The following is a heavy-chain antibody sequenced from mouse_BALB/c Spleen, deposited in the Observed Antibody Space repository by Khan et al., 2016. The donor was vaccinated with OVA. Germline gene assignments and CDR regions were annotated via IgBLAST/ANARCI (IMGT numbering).Heavy chain of an antibody. V-gene: IGHV1S135*01. CDR3: ARHGTSSWFAY. CDR1: GYSFTTYY. Sequence: VQLKESGPELMKPGASVKISCKASGYSFTTYYIHWVKQSHGKSLEWIGYIDPFNGSTTYNQKFKGKATLTVDKSSSTAYMHLISLTSEDSAVYYWARHGTSSWFAYWGQGTLVTVSA. D-gene: IGHD1-1*01. J-gene: IGHJ3*01. CDR2: IDPFNGST.